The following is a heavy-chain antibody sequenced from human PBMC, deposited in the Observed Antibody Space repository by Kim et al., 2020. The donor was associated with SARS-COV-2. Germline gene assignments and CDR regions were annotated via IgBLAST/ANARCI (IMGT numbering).Heavy chain of an antibody. CDR1: GYTFTSYG. Sequence: ASVKVSCKASGYTFTSYGISWVRQAPGQGLEWMGWISAYNGNTNYAQKLQGRVTMTTDTSTSTAYMELRSLRSDDTAVYYCARDLGSSWSRRYNWFDPWGQGTLVTVSS. CDR2: ISAYNGNT. V-gene: IGHV1-18*04. CDR3: ARDLGSSWSRRYNWFDP. J-gene: IGHJ5*02. D-gene: IGHD6-13*01.